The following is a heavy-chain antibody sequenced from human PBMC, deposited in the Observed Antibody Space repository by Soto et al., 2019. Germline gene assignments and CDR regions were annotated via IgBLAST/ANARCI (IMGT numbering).Heavy chain of an antibody. CDR1: GGSISDFY. CDR3: ARGGGYDFRSSQAPPIDV. Sequence: SETLSLTCNVSGGSISDFYWSWIRQSPGKRLEWIGYLYYTGSTNYNPALKSRVTISLDTSKNQSSLQVRSVTAADTAVYYCARGGGYDFRSSQAPPIDVWGPGXTVTVS. D-gene: IGHD3-3*01. V-gene: IGHV4-59*01. J-gene: IGHJ6*02. CDR2: LYYTGST.